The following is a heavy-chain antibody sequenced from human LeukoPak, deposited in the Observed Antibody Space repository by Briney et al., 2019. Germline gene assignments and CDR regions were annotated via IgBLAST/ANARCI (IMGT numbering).Heavy chain of an antibody. CDR2: ISGSGGST. V-gene: IGHV3-23*01. Sequence: GGSLRLSCAASGFTFSDYWMSWVRQAPGKGLEWVSAISGSGGSTYYADSVKGRFTISRDNSKNTLYLQMNSLRAEDTAVYYCANGRIAAAGTAWVYWGQGTLVTVSS. D-gene: IGHD6-13*01. J-gene: IGHJ4*02. CDR3: ANGRIAAAGTAWVY. CDR1: GFTFSDYW.